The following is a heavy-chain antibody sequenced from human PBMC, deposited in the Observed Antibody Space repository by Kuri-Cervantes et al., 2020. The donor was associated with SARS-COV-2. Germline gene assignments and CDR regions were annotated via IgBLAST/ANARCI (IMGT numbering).Heavy chain of an antibody. V-gene: IGHV1-46*03. D-gene: IGHD3-10*01. Sequence: ASVKVSCKASGYTFTGYYMHWVRQAPGQGLEWMGIINPSGGSTSYAQKFQGRVTMTRDTSTSTVYMELSSLRSEDTAVYYCAMVRGVINATDYWGQGTLVTVSS. CDR2: INPSGGST. CDR1: GYTFTGYY. J-gene: IGHJ4*02. CDR3: AMVRGVINATDY.